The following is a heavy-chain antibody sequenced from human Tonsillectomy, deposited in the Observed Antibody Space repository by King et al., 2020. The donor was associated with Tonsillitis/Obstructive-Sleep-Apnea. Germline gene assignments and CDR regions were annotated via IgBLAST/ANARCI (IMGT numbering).Heavy chain of an antibody. D-gene: IGHD2-21*01. Sequence: VQLVESGGGLVKPGGSLRLSCAASGFTFSSYSMNWVRQAPGKGLEWVSSISSSSSYIYYADSVKGRFTISRDNAKNSLYLQMNSLRAEDTAVYYCAREGEEELPRYSMDVWGKGTTVTASS. CDR1: GFTFSSYS. CDR3: AREGEEELPRYSMDV. V-gene: IGHV3-21*01. J-gene: IGHJ6*03. CDR2: ISSSSSYI.